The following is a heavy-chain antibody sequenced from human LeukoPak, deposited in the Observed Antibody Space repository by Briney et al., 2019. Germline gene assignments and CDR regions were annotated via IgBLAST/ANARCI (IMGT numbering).Heavy chain of an antibody. Sequence: KASETLSLTCAVYGGSFSGYYWSWIRQPPGKGLEWIGEINHSGSTNYNPSLKSRVTISVDTSKNQFSLKLSSVTAADTAVYYCARADGVVVITSGAFDIWGQGTMVTVSS. D-gene: IGHD3-22*01. CDR2: INHSGST. J-gene: IGHJ3*02. V-gene: IGHV4-34*01. CDR1: GGSFSGYY. CDR3: ARADGVVVITSGAFDI.